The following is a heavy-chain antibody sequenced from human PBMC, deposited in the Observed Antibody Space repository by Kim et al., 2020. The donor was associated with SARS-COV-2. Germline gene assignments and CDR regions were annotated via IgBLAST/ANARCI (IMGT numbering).Heavy chain of an antibody. J-gene: IGHJ4*02. D-gene: IGHD6-19*01. V-gene: IGHV3-33*01. Sequence: GGSLRLSCAASGFTFSSYGMHWVRQAPGKGLEWVAVIWYDGSNKYYADSVKGRFTISRDNSKNTLYLQMNSLRAEDTAVYYCARDGSSGWPNRNFDYWGQGTLVTVSS. CDR2: IWYDGSNK. CDR3: ARDGSSGWPNRNFDY. CDR1: GFTFSSYG.